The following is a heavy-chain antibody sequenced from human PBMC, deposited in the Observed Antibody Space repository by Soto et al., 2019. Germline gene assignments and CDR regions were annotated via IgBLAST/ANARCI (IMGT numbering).Heavy chain of an antibody. V-gene: IGHV3-23*01. CDR3: AKDMRYDILTGYYSSGWYYSGMDV. CDR2: ISGSGGST. J-gene: IGHJ6*02. Sequence: VGSLRLSCAASGFTFSSYAMSWVRQAPGKGLEWVSAISGSGGSTYYADSVKGRFTISRDNSKNTLYLQMNSLRAEDTAVYYCAKDMRYDILTGYYSSGWYYSGMDVWGQGTTVTVSS. CDR1: GFTFSSYA. D-gene: IGHD3-9*01.